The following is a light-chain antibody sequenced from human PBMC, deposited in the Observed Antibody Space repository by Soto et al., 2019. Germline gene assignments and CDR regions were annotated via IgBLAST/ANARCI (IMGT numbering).Light chain of an antibody. CDR2: DAS. Sequence: DIQMTQSPSTLSASVGDTVTITCRASQNIYKWLAWYQQKPGKAPYLLISDASSLESGVPSRFSGSESGTEFTLTISSLQSDDVASYYCQQSNSYPWTFGQVTNVEIK. CDR3: QQSNSYPWT. V-gene: IGKV1-5*01. J-gene: IGKJ1*01. CDR1: QNIYKW.